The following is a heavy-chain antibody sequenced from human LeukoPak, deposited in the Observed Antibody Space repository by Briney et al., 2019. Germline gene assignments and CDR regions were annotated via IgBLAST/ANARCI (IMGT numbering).Heavy chain of an antibody. CDR2: IIPIFGTA. V-gene: IGHV1-69*05. J-gene: IGHJ4*02. Sequence: SVKVSCKASGYTFTSYGISWVRQAPGQGLEWMGGIIPIFGTANYAQKFQGRVTITTDESTSTAYMELSSLRSEDTAVYYCARQGIAARAEFDYWGQGTLVTVSS. CDR3: ARQGIAARAEFDY. CDR1: GYTFTSYG. D-gene: IGHD6-6*01.